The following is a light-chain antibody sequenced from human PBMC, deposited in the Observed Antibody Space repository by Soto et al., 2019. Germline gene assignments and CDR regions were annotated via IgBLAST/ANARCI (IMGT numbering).Light chain of an antibody. Sequence: EIKMTQSPSTLSASTGERATIXCRASQSISSWLAWYQQKPGKAPKLLIYKASNLESGLPARFSGSGSGTEFTLTISSLQPGDFATYYCQQSETYPHAFGQGTRLEIK. J-gene: IGKJ5*01. CDR3: QQSETYPHA. V-gene: IGKV1-5*03. CDR1: QSISSW. CDR2: KAS.